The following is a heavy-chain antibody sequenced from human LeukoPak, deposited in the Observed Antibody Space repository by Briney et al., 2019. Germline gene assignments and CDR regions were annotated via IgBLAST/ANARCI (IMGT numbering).Heavy chain of an antibody. CDR1: GGSISSYY. Sequence: SETLSLTCTVSGGSISSYYWSWIRQPAGKGLEWIGRIYTSGSTNYNPSLKSRVTMSVDTSKNQFSLKLSSVTAADTAVYYGARATIFSGSYQDAFDIWGQGTMVTVSS. V-gene: IGHV4-4*07. CDR2: IYTSGST. CDR3: ARATIFSGSYQDAFDI. J-gene: IGHJ3*02. D-gene: IGHD1-26*01.